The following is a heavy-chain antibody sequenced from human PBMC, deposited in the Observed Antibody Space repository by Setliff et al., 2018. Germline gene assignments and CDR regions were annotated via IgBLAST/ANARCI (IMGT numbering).Heavy chain of an antibody. Sequence: GGSLRLSCSASGFTFSRYAMYWVRQAPGKGLEYVSAISSNGGTTYYADSVKGRFTISRDNSKNTLYVQMSSLRAEDTAVYYCVKIINPVTTVGAFDMWGQGTLVTVSS. CDR2: ISSNGGTT. V-gene: IGHV3-64*05. J-gene: IGHJ3*02. D-gene: IGHD4-17*01. CDR3: VKIINPVTTVGAFDM. CDR1: GFTFSRYA.